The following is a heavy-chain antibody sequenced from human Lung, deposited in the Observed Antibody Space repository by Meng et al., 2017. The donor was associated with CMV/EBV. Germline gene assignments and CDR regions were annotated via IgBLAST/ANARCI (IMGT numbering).Heavy chain of an antibody. V-gene: IGHV1-2*02. CDR2: INPTSGGT. Sequence: ASXXVSXKASGYTFTAYYIHWVRQAPGLGLEWMGWINPTSGGTKYAQKFQARVSMTRDTAISTAYMELRRLRYDDRAVYYCVLYCSGGGWPYSRFDPWGQGXLVTVSS. CDR3: VLYCSGGGWPYSRFDP. CDR1: GYTFTAYY. D-gene: IGHD2-15*01. J-gene: IGHJ5*02.